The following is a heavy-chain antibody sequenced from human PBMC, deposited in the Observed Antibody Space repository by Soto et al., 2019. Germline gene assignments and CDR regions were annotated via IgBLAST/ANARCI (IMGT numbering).Heavy chain of an antibody. D-gene: IGHD5-12*01. Sequence: ASVKVSCKASGGTFSSYTISWVRQAPGQGLEWMGRIIPILGIANYAQKFQGRVTITADKSTSTAYMELSSLRSEDTAVYYCATSLGRDLNNIVATLQKGWFDPWGQGTLVTVSS. V-gene: IGHV1-69*02. CDR3: ATSLGRDLNNIVATLQKGWFDP. CDR2: IIPILGIA. J-gene: IGHJ5*02. CDR1: GGTFSSYT.